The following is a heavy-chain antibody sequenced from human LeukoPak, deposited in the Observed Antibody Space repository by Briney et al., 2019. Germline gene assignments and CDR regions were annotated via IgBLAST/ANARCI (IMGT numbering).Heavy chain of an antibody. CDR1: GFTFSSYG. CDR3: AKDAAGYYDSSGYSPGSY. D-gene: IGHD3-22*01. J-gene: IGHJ4*02. CDR2: ISYDGSNK. V-gene: IGHV3-30*18. Sequence: GGSLRLSCAASGFTFSSYGMHWVRQAPGKGLEWVAVISYDGSNKYYADSVKGRFTISRGNSKNTLYLQMNSLRAEDTAVYYCAKDAAGYYDSSGYSPGSYWGQGTLVTVSS.